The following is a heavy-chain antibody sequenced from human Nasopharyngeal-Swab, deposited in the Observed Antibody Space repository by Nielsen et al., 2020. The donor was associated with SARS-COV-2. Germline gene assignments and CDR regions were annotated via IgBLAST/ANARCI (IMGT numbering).Heavy chain of an antibody. J-gene: IGHJ6*02. Sequence: ASVKVSCKASGYTFTSSDINWVRQATGQRLEWMGWMNPNSGNAGYAQKFQGRVTMTRGTSIGTAYMELSRLRSDDTAVYYCARGFYGSFYYYYGMDVWGQGTTVTVSS. D-gene: IGHD2/OR15-2a*01. CDR3: ARGFYGSFYYYYGMDV. CDR1: GYTFTSSD. V-gene: IGHV1-8*01. CDR2: MNPNSGNA.